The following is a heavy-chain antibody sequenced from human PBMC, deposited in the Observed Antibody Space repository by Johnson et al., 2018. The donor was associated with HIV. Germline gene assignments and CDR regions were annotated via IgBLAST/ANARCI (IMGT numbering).Heavy chain of an antibody. Sequence: QVQLVESGGGVVQPGRSLRLSCAASGFTFSSYAMHWVRQAPGKGLEWVAVISYDGSNKYYADSVKGGFTISRDNSKNTLYLQMNSLRAEDTAVYYCAKDRPPSDIIVGASAHDAFDIWGQGTMVTVSS. D-gene: IGHD1-26*01. V-gene: IGHV3-30-3*01. CDR2: ISYDGSNK. J-gene: IGHJ3*02. CDR1: GFTFSSYA. CDR3: AKDRPPSDIIVGASAHDAFDI.